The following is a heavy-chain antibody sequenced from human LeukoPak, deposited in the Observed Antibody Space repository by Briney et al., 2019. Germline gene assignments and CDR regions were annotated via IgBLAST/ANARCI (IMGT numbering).Heavy chain of an antibody. CDR2: ISHSGGST. Sequence: GGSLRLSCAASGFTFSNYAMSWVRQAPGKGLEWVSPISHSGGSTYYADSVKGRFTISRGNSKNTLYLQMNSLRVEDTAIYYCAKVDNSGWYDIWGQGTLVTVSS. CDR3: AKVDNSGWYDI. D-gene: IGHD6-19*01. V-gene: IGHV3-23*01. CDR1: GFTFSNYA. J-gene: IGHJ5*02.